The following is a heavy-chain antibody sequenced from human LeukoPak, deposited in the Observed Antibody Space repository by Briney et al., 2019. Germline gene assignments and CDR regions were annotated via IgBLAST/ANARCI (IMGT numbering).Heavy chain of an antibody. D-gene: IGHD3-16*02. J-gene: IGHJ4*02. Sequence: GGSLRLSCAASGFTFRSYAMSWVRQAPGKGLEWVSAISGSGGSTYYADSVKGRFTVSRDNSKNTLYLQMNSLRAEDTAVYYCAKARLRLGELSLTAIDYWGQGTLVTVSS. CDR3: AKARLRLGELSLTAIDY. CDR1: GFTFRSYA. CDR2: ISGSGGST. V-gene: IGHV3-23*01.